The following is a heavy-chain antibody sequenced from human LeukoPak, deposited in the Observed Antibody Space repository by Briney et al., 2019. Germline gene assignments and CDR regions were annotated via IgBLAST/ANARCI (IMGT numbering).Heavy chain of an antibody. V-gene: IGHV3-7*05. CDR3: ARDGSIFGVVNDY. J-gene: IGHJ4*02. D-gene: IGHD3-3*01. CDR2: IKQDGSDK. CDR1: GFTFSTYW. Sequence: GGSLRLSCAASGFTFSTYWMSWVRQAPGKGLERVASIKQDGSDKYYVDSVKGRFTISRDNAENSLYLQMNSLRAEDTALYYCARDGSIFGVVNDYWGQGTLVTVSS.